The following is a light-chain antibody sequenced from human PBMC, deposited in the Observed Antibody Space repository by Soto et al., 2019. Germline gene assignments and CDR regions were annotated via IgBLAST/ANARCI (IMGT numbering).Light chain of an antibody. J-gene: IGKJ2*01. CDR3: QQDGSSLYTVGQGTQLYT. V-gene: IGKV3-20*01. CDR1: QSVSSSY. Sequence: EIGLTQSPGTLSLSPGERATLSCRASQSVSSSYLAWYQQKPGQAPRLLSYGASSRATGIPDRFSGSGSGTDFTLTISRLEPEDFAMYYCQQDGSSLYTVGQGTQLYTFGQGTKLEIK. CDR2: GAS.